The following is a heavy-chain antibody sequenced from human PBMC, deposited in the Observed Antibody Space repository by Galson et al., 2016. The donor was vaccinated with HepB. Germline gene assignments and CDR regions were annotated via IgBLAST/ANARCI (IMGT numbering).Heavy chain of an antibody. J-gene: IGHJ4*02. CDR2: VYYSGTT. CDR1: NGSVASNSYF. V-gene: IGHV4-39*07. CDR3: ARDPYNYDNAWGSYRHFYFDF. Sequence: SETLSLTCTVSNGSVASNSYFWGWIRQPPGRGLEWIGTVYYSGTTYYNPSLKSRVTMSVDTSTNQLSLQLTSVTAADTAVYYCARDPYNYDNAWGSYRHFYFDFWGQGALVIVSS. D-gene: IGHD3-16*02.